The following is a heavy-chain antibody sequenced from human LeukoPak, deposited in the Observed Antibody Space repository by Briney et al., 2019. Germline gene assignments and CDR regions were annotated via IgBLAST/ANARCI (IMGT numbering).Heavy chain of an antibody. CDR2: IKQDGTEE. V-gene: IGHV3-7*01. CDR3: ARAPGYGAAYYFDY. Sequence: PGGSLRLSCATSGFTFISYWMTWVRQAPGAGLEWVASIKQDGTEEYYVDSVKGRFTISRDSARNSLYLQLNSLRAEDTAVYYCARAPGYGAAYYFDYWGQGTLVTVSS. J-gene: IGHJ4*02. D-gene: IGHD1-1*01. CDR1: GFTFISYW.